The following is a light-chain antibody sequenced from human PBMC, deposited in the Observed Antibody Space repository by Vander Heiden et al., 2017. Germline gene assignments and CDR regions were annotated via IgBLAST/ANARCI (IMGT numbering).Light chain of an antibody. CDR3: QAWDSSTAV. CDR2: QDS. Sequence: SYELTQPPSASVSPGQTASITRSGDKWGDKYACWYQQKPGQSPVVVIYQDSKRPAGIPERFSGSNSGNTATLTISGTQARDEADYYCQAWDSSTAVFGRGTKLTGL. V-gene: IGLV3-1*01. J-gene: IGLJ2*01. CDR1: KWGDKY.